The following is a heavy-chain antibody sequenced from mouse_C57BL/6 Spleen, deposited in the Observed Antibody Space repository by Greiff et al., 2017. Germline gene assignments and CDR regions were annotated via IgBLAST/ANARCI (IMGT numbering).Heavy chain of an antibody. CDR1: GYTFTSYG. V-gene: IGHV1-81*01. CDR3: ARTQETDQVYDGCLYYYLDV. J-gene: IGHJ1*03. Sequence: VQLQQSGAELARPGASVKLSCKASGYTFTSYGISWVKQRTGQGLEWIGEIYPRNGNTYYNKKFKGKATLTADKSSSTAYMELRSLTSEDSAVYFCARTQETDQVYDGCLYYYLDVWGKGTTVTVSS. CDR2: IYPRNGNT. D-gene: IGHD2-3*01.